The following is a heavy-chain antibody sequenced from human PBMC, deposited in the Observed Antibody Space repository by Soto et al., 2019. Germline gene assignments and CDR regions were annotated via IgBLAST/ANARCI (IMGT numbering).Heavy chain of an antibody. D-gene: IGHD3-22*01. Sequence: GGSLRLSCGASGFSLIPYWMSWVRQAPGKGLEWVANVNQDGSERNYVDSVRGRFTISRDNAQNSVFLQMNSLRAEDMAVYFCARGSVHFYDNSFDYWGQGTPVTVSS. CDR3: ARGSVHFYDNSFDY. J-gene: IGHJ4*02. V-gene: IGHV3-7*03. CDR2: VNQDGSER. CDR1: GFSLIPYW.